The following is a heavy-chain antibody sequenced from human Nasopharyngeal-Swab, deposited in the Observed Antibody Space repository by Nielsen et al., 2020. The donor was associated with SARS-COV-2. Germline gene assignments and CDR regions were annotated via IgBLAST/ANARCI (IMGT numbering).Heavy chain of an antibody. J-gene: IGHJ4*01. D-gene: IGHD6-19*01. Sequence: SETLSLTCTVSGASISSSNYYWGWIRQPPGKGLEWIGTIYYSGNTYCNPALKSRVTMSVDTSKHQFSLNLSSVTAADTALYYCARHSSGWSFDYWDHGTLVTVSS. V-gene: IGHV4-39*01. CDR1: GASISSSNYY. CDR2: IYYSGNT. CDR3: ARHSSGWSFDY.